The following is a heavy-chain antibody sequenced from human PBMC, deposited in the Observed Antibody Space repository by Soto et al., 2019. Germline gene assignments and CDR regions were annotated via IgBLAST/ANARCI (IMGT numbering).Heavy chain of an antibody. CDR2: IYYSGCT. Sequence: QVQLQESGPGLVKPSETLSLTCTVSGGSISSYYWSWIRQPPGKGLEWIGYIYYSGCTNYNPSLKSRVTISVDTSKNQFSLKLSSVTAADTAVYYWARRWGAAVDYWGQGTLVTVSS. V-gene: IGHV4-59*08. J-gene: IGHJ4*02. D-gene: IGHD1-26*01. CDR3: ARRWGAAVDY. CDR1: GGSISSYY.